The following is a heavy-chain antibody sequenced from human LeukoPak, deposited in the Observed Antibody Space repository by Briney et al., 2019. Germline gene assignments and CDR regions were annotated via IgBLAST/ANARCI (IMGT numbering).Heavy chain of an antibody. CDR2: IYYNGDT. CDR1: GGSITTSCCY. Sequence: SETLSLTCTVSGGSITTSCCYWGWVRQSPGTALEWIGGIYYNGDTYYNPSLKSRVTLSVYTSKNQFSLNLSPVTAADTAVYYCAKMRMANYYYHGMDVWGQGTRVIVS. D-gene: IGHD5-24*01. V-gene: IGHV4-39*01. CDR3: AKMRMANYYYHGMDV. J-gene: IGHJ6*02.